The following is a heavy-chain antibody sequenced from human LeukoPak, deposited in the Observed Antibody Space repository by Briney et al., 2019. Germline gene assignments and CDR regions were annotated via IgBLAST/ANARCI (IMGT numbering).Heavy chain of an antibody. CDR1: GGSISCYY. J-gene: IGHJ4*02. D-gene: IGHD3-22*01. CDR3: ARSRPTYYYDSSGTNFDY. Sequence: KPSETLFLNRTVSGGSISCYYWRWIRQPPRKGLEWIGYIFYSGSTNYNPSLKSRVTISVDTSKNQFSLKLSSVTAADTAVYYCARSRPTYYYDSSGTNFDYWGQGTLVTVSS. V-gene: IGHV4-59*08. CDR2: IFYSGST.